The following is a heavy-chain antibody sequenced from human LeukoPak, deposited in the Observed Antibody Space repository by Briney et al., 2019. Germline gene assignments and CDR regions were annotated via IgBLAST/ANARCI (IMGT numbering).Heavy chain of an antibody. CDR3: ARAVAGTSWGMYYYYYMDV. V-gene: IGHV1-8*03. CDR2: INPNNGNL. Sequence: ASVKVSCKASGYTFGSDDINWVRQATGQGLEWMGWINPNNGNLGYAQKFQGRVTITRNTPISTAYMELSSLTSEDTAVYYCARAVAGTSWGMYYYYYMDVWGKGTTVTISS. D-gene: IGHD6-19*01. J-gene: IGHJ6*03. CDR1: GYTFGSDD.